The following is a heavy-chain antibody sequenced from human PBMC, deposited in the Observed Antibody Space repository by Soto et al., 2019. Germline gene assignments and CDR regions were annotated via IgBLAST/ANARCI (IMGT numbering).Heavy chain of an antibody. V-gene: IGHV1-18*04. CDR2: ISAYNGNT. CDR1: GYTFTSYG. J-gene: IGHJ5*02. D-gene: IGHD3-3*01. CDR3: ASLLRFLEWYWFDP. Sequence: ASVKVSCKASGYTFTSYGISWVRQAPGQGLEWMGWISAYNGNTNYAQKLQGRVTMTTDTSTSTAYMELRSLRSDDTAVYHCASLLRFLEWYWFDPWGQGTLVTVSS.